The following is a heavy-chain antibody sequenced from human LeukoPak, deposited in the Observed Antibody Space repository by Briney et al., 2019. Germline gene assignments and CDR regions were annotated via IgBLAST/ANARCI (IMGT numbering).Heavy chain of an antibody. CDR2: IRYDGSNK. CDR1: GFTFSSYG. J-gene: IGHJ4*02. Sequence: GGSLRLSCAASGFTFSSYGMHWVRQAPGKGLEWVAFIRYDGSNKYYADSVKGRFTISRDNSKNTLYLQMNSLRAEDTAVYYCAKVEWCGGDCSYFDYWGQGTLVTVSS. D-gene: IGHD2-21*02. CDR3: AKVEWCGGDCSYFDY. V-gene: IGHV3-30*02.